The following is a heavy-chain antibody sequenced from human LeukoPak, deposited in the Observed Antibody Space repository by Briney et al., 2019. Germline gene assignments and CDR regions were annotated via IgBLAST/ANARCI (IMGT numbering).Heavy chain of an antibody. CDR3: TRDRSRAEDD. CDR2: INQGGSDK. V-gene: IGHV3-7*01. J-gene: IGHJ4*02. CDR1: GFNFSGHW. D-gene: IGHD1-14*01. Sequence: GGSLRLSCAASGFNFSGHWMSWVRRAPGKGLEWVANINQGGSDKYYVDSVKGRFTISRDNANNLLYLQMNSLRGEDTAVYYCTRDRSRAEDDWGQGTLVTVSS.